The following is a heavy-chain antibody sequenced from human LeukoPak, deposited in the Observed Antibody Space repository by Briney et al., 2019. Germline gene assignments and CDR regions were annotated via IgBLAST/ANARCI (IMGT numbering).Heavy chain of an antibody. CDR2: IIPILGIA. V-gene: IGHV1-69*04. CDR1: GGTFSSYA. J-gene: IGHJ3*02. Sequence: GASVKVSCKASGGTFSSYAISWVRQAPGQGLEWMGGIIPILGIANYAQKFQGRVTITADKSTSTAYMELSSLRSEDTAVYYCARTLSPSADIVVVEPLDIWGQGTMVTVSS. CDR3: ARTLSPSADIVVVEPLDI. D-gene: IGHD2-15*01.